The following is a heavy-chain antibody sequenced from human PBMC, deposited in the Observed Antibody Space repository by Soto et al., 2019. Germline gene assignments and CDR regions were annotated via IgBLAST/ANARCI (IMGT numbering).Heavy chain of an antibody. V-gene: IGHV4-39*07. CDR1: GVSISTSVYY. D-gene: IGHD5-18*01. J-gene: IGHJ3*02. CDR3: ARDVDTTMATRAFDI. CDR2: IYYSGSA. Sequence: SETLSLTCTVSGVSISTSVYYWGWIRQPPGRGLEWMANIYYSGSAYYNPSLKSRVSTSVDTSKNQFSLKLRSDDTALYYCARDVDTTMATRAFDIWGQGTMVTVSS.